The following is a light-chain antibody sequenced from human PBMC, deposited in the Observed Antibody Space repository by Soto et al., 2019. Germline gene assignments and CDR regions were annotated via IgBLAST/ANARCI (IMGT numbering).Light chain of an antibody. Sequence: QSALTQPASVSGSPGQSITISCTGTSSDVGRYNYVSWYQQHPDKAPKLMIYDVNNRPSGVSNRFSGSKSGNTASLTISGLQAEDEADYYCSSYTSISTVFGGGTKLTVL. CDR1: SSDVGRYNY. V-gene: IGLV2-14*01. CDR2: DVN. J-gene: IGLJ2*01. CDR3: SSYTSISTV.